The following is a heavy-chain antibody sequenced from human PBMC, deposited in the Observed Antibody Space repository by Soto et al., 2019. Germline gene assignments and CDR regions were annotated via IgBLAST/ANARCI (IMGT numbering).Heavy chain of an antibody. V-gene: IGHV1-8*01. CDR2: MNPNSGNT. CDR3: ARGARLARRGYRYGRAYYFYGMDV. Sequence: ASVKVSCKASGYTFTSYDINWVRQATGQGLEWMGWMNPNSGNTGYAQKFQGRVTMTRNTSISTAYMELSSLRSEDTAVYYCARGARLARRGYRYGRAYYFYGMDVWGQ. D-gene: IGHD5-18*01. CDR1: GYTFTSYD. J-gene: IGHJ6*02.